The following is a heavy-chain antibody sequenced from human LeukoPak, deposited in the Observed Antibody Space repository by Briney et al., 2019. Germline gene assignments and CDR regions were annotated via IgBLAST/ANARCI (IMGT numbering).Heavy chain of an antibody. J-gene: IGHJ4*02. D-gene: IGHD4-17*01. Sequence: PGGSLRLSCAASGFTFSSYSMTWVRQAPGKGLEWVSSISSSSSYIYYADSVKGRFTISRDNAKNSLYLQMNSLRAEDTAVYYCARSPYGPYYFDYWGQGTLVTVSS. CDR3: ARSPYGPYYFDY. CDR1: GFTFSSYS. CDR2: ISSSSSYI. V-gene: IGHV3-21*01.